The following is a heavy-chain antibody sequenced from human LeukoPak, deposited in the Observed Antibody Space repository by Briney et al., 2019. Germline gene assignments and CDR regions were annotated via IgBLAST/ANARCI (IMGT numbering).Heavy chain of an antibody. Sequence: GASVKVSCKASGYTFTSYDINWVRQATGQGLEWMGWMNPNSGNTGYAQKFQGRVTMTRNTSISTAYMELSSLRSEDTAVYYCARVGLYYDFWSGFWFDPWGQGTLVTVSS. J-gene: IGHJ5*02. D-gene: IGHD3-3*01. CDR1: GYTFTSYD. V-gene: IGHV1-8*01. CDR2: MNPNSGNT. CDR3: ARVGLYYDFWSGFWFDP.